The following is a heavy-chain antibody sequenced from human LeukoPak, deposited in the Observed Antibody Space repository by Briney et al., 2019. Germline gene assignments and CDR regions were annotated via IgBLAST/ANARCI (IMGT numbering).Heavy chain of an antibody. D-gene: IGHD3-22*01. CDR3: AKDYDSSGYGFDY. Sequence: GGSLRLSCAASGFTFSSYGMHWVRQAPGKGLEWVAVISYDGSNKYYADSVKGRFTISRDNSKNTLYLQMNSLRAEDTAMYYCAKDYDSSGYGFDYWGQGTLVTVSS. V-gene: IGHV3-30*18. CDR1: GFTFSSYG. J-gene: IGHJ4*02. CDR2: ISYDGSNK.